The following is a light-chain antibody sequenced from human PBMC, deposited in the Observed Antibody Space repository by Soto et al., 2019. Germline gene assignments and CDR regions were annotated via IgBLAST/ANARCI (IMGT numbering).Light chain of an antibody. V-gene: IGKV3-11*01. CDR1: QSVSSY. CDR2: DAS. CDR3: QQRSNWPGDT. J-gene: IGKJ3*01. Sequence: EIVLTQSPATLSLSPGERATLSCRASQSVSSYLAWYQQKPGQAPRLLIYDASNRATGIPARFSGSGSGTDFTLTISSLEPEDFAVYYCQQRSNWPGDTFGHGTKVDIK.